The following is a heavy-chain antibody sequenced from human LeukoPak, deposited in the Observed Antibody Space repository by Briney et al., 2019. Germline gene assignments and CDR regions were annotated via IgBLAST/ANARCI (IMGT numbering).Heavy chain of an antibody. CDR1: GFTFTHYP. CDR3: AKGVAAGTWGTSFDF. J-gene: IGHJ4*02. D-gene: IGHD6-13*01. V-gene: IGHV3-30*01. CDR2: ISYDGNYK. Sequence: PGGSLRLPCAASGFTFTHYPIHWVRQAPGKGQEWVAIISYDGNYKYYAESVKGRFTVSRDNSKNTVYLQMDSLRAEDTAVYYCAKGVAAGTWGTSFDFWGQGTRVTVSS.